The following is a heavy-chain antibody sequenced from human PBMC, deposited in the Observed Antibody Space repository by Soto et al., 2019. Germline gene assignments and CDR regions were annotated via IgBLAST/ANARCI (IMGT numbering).Heavy chain of an antibody. D-gene: IGHD3-16*01. J-gene: IGHJ5*02. CDR2: ISSGGNFI. Sequence: GGSLRLSCVVSGFTFSDYCMNWVRQAPGRGLEWVASISSGGNFIYYADSVRGRFTISRDNAENSLYLQMNSLGVEDTATYYFAKTFNCFGGSFAPPWFGPRGQGNQGNVSS. CDR1: GFTFSDYC. V-gene: IGHV3-21*06. CDR3: AKTFNCFGGSFAPPWFGP.